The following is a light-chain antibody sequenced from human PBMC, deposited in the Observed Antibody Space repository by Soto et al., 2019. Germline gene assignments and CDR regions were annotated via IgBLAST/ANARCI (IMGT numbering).Light chain of an antibody. J-gene: IGKJ1*01. V-gene: IGKV1-5*03. CDR1: QTISGW. Sequence: DIQMTQSPSTLSASVGDTVTITCRASQTISGWLAWYQQKPGKAPKLLIYKASTLKSGVPSRFSGSGSWTEFTLTISSLQPDDFATYYCQHYNSYSEAFGQGTKVEIK. CDR2: KAS. CDR3: QHYNSYSEA.